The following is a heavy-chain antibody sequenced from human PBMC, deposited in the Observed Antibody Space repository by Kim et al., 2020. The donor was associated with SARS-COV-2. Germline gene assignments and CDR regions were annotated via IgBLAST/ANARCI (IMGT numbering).Heavy chain of an antibody. V-gene: IGHV3-11*06. Sequence: GGSLRLSCAASGFTFSDYYMSWIRQAPGKGLEWVSYISSSSSYTNYADSVKGRFTISRDNAKNSLYLQMNSLRAEDTAVYYCARGRVYDSSVSDYWGQGTLVTVSS. CDR3: ARGRVYDSSVSDY. D-gene: IGHD3-22*01. CDR2: ISSSSSYT. J-gene: IGHJ4*02. CDR1: GFTFSDYY.